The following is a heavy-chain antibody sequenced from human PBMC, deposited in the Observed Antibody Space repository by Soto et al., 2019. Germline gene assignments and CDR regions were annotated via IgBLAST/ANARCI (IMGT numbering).Heavy chain of an antibody. CDR1: GGSVRAPDW. CDR2: VHISGHS. V-gene: IGHV4-4*02. D-gene: IGHD1-1*01. J-gene: IGHJ5*01. CDR3: ARVRQGCSANNCYFDP. Sequence: SETLSLTCTLSGGSVRAPDWWNWVRQSPDKGLEWIAEVHISGHSNCNPSLRSRVSVSIDSSKNQFYLNLNSVTAADTAIYYCARVRQGCSANNCYFDPWGQGTQVTVSS.